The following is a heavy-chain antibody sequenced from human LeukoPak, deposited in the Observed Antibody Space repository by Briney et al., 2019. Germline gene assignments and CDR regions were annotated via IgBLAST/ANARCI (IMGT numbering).Heavy chain of an antibody. CDR2: IIPIFGTA. Sequence: SVKVSCKASGGTFSSYAITWVRQAPGQGLEWMGGIIPIFGTANYAQKFQGRVTITADESTSTAYMELSSLGSEDTAVYYCATDTYYGDYVEYAFDIWGQGTMVTVSS. CDR1: GGTFSSYA. J-gene: IGHJ3*02. CDR3: ATDTYYGDYVEYAFDI. V-gene: IGHV1-69*01. D-gene: IGHD4-17*01.